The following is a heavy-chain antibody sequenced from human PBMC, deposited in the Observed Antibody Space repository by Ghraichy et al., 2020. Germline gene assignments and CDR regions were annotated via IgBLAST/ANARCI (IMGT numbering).Heavy chain of an antibody. J-gene: IGHJ4*02. Sequence: GGSLRLSCAASGFTFSNFGMRWVRQAPGKGLEWVAVIWYDGDNKYYADSVKGRFTISRDNSKNTLYLQMNSLTAEDTAVYYCVRDRNGYFGYWGQGTLVPVSS. CDR1: GFTFSNFG. CDR2: IWYDGDNK. CDR3: VRDRNGYFGY. D-gene: IGHD2-2*03. V-gene: IGHV3-33*01.